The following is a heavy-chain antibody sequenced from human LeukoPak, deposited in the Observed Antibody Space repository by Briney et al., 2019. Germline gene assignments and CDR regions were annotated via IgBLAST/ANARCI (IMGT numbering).Heavy chain of an antibody. Sequence: ASVKVSCTASGYTFTCYYMHWVRQAPGQGLKWMGWINPNSGGTNYAHKFQGRVTMTRDTSISTAYMELSRLGSDDTAVYYCAREVWSACSGSDCYSLPPDAFDIWGQGTMVTVSS. D-gene: IGHD2-21*02. CDR1: GYTFTCYY. CDR3: AREVWSACSGSDCYSLPPDAFDI. V-gene: IGHV1-2*07. CDR2: INPNSGGT. J-gene: IGHJ3*02.